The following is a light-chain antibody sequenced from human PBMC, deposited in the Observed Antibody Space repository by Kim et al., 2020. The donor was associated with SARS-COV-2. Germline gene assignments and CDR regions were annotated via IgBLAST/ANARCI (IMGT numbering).Light chain of an antibody. CDR2: EYN. V-gene: IGLV6-57*03. J-gene: IGLJ3*02. CDR1: SGSIASNY. Sequence: NFMLTQPHSRSESPGKTVTISCTRSSGSIASNYVQWYQQRPGSAPTTMIYEYNQRPSGVPDRFSGSIDSSSNSASLTISGLKTEDEADYYCQSFDSLNRWVFGGGTQLTVL. CDR3: QSFDSLNRWV.